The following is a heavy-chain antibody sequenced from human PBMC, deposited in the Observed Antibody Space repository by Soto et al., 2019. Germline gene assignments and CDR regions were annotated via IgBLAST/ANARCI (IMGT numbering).Heavy chain of an antibody. Sequence: GGSLRLSCAASGFPFNTYAMNWVRQAPGKGLEWVSVISGSGDDTYYADTVKGRFTISRDNSKNTLFLQMDSLRPEDTAIYYCANCGTTGTTSSHCWYFGLWRRGTLVTVSS. CDR1: GFPFNTYA. D-gene: IGHD1-1*01. V-gene: IGHV3-23*01. J-gene: IGHJ2*01. CDR3: ANCGTTGTTSSHCWYFGL. CDR2: ISGSGDDT.